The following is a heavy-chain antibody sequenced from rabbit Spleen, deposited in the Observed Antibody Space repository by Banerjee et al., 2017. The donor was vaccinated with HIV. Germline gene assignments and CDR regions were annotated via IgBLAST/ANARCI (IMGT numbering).Heavy chain of an antibody. CDR2: IEIGSSGFT. V-gene: IGHV1S40*01. Sequence: KETGGGLVKPGASLTLTCTASGVSFSGSSYMCWVRQAPGKGLEWIACIEIGSSGFTYYANWAKGRFTISKTSSTTVTLQVTSLTAADTATYFCARDTSSSFSSYGMDLWGPGTLVTVS. J-gene: IGHJ6*01. D-gene: IGHD1-1*01. CDR1: GVSFSGSSY. CDR3: ARDTSSSFSSYGMDL.